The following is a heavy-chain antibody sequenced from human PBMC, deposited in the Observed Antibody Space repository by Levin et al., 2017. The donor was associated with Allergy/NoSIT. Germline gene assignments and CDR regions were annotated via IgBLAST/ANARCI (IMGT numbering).Heavy chain of an antibody. CDR3: ARLNDFWSAYDF. J-gene: IGHJ4*02. CDR1: AYSFISYW. CDR2: IYPGDSDT. V-gene: IGHV5-51*01. Sequence: GGSLRLSCKGSAYSFISYWIAWVRQMPGKGLEWMGIIYPGDSDTRYSPSFQGQVTISADKSINTAYLQWSSLKASDTAMYYCARLNDFWSAYDFWGQGTLVTVSS. D-gene: IGHD3-3*01.